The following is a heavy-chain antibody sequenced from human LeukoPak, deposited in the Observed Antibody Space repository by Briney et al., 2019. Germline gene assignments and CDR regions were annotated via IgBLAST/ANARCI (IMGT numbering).Heavy chain of an antibody. J-gene: IGHJ4*02. D-gene: IGHD5-24*01. CDR2: IWYNGRNK. Sequence: GGSLRLSCAVSGFTFSTYGMHWVRQASGKGLEWVAVIWYNGRNKDYADSVKGRLTISRDNSKNTLYLQMNSLRAEDTAVYYCARVRYLWLQEDWGQGTLVTVSS. CDR3: ARVRYLWLQED. CDR1: GFTFSTYG. V-gene: IGHV3-33*01.